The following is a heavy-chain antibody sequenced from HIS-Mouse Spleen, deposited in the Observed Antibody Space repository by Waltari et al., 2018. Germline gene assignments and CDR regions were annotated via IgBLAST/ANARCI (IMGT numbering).Heavy chain of an antibody. D-gene: IGHD6-13*01. Sequence: QLQLQESGPGLVKPSETLSLTCPVSGGSISSSSYFWGGIRQPPGKGLGWIGSIYYSGRPYYNPSLKSRVTISVDTSKNQFSLKLSSVTAADTAVYYCAREIPYSSSWYDWYFDLWGRGTLVTVSS. V-gene: IGHV4-39*07. J-gene: IGHJ2*01. CDR2: IYYSGRP. CDR1: GGSISSSSYF. CDR3: AREIPYSSSWYDWYFDL.